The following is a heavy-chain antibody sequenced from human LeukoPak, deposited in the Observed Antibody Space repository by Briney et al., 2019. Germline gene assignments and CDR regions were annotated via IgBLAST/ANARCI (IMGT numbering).Heavy chain of an antibody. D-gene: IGHD3-10*01. CDR2: IYHSGST. V-gene: IGHV4-4*02. CDR3: AREDRDYYGSGSLTG. CDR1: GGSISSSNW. Sequence: KPSETLSLTCAVSGGSISSSNWWSWVRRPPGKGLEWIGEIYHSGSTNYNPSLKSRVTISVDKSKNQFSLKLSSVTAADTAVYYCAREDRDYYGSGSLTGWGQGTLVTVSS. J-gene: IGHJ4*02.